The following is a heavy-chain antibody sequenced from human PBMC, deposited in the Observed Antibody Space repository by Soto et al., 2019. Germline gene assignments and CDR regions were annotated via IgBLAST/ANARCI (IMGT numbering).Heavy chain of an antibody. CDR3: TRDLNGGNSFDY. CDR2: IDPGSGRA. D-gene: IGHD2-8*01. J-gene: IGHJ4*02. Sequence: QVPLVQSGAEVKKPGASVRVSCKPSGYTLRNYAIHWVRQAAGQSLAWLAWIDPGSGRATYSQKVQGRIIVTGDNSPTTCYMDLTSLTSDDTAVYFCTRDLNGGNSFDYWGQGALVIVSS. CDR1: GYTLRNYA. V-gene: IGHV1-3*01.